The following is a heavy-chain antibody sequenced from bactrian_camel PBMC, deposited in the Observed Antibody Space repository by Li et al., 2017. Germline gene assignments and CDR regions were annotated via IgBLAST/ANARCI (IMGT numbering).Heavy chain of an antibody. CDR3: AAGGALPLMASRYTY. J-gene: IGHJ4*01. V-gene: IGHV3S53*01. D-gene: IGHD2*01. Sequence: VQLVESGGGSVQAGGSLRLSCIASGYVYSVYCMAWFRQAPGKEREKVATIDKDGIAAYADSVKGRFTISLDNAKTTVYLQMDNLEPEDTAMYYCAAGGALPLMASRYTYWGQGTQVTVS. CDR2: IDKDGIA. CDR1: GYVYSVYC.